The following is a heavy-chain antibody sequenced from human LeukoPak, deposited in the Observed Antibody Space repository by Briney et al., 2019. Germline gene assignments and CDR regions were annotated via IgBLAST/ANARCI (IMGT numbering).Heavy chain of an antibody. D-gene: IGHD5-12*01. CDR3: ASPNRGASGYDFSY. J-gene: IGHJ4*02. V-gene: IGHV3-30*03. CDR1: GFTFSSYG. CDR2: IPNDRRNN. Sequence: GGSLRLSCAASGFTFSSYGMHWVRQAPGKGLEWVAVIPNDRRNNYYAESVKGRFTISRDNSKNTLYLQMNSLRVEDTAVYYCASPNRGASGYDFSYWGQGTLVTVSS.